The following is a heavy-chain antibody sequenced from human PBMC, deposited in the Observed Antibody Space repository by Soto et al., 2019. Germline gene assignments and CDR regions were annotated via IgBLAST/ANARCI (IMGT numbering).Heavy chain of an antibody. V-gene: IGHV3-21*01. CDR1: GFTFSSYS. J-gene: IGHJ4*02. Sequence: EVQLVESGGGLVKPGGSLRLSCAASGFTFSSYSTNWVRQAPGKGLEWVSSISSSSSYIYYADSVKGRFTISRDNAKNSLYLQMNSLRAEDTAVYYCARVFITMVRGVISGSDYWGQGTLVTVSS. CDR3: ARVFITMVRGVISGSDY. CDR2: ISSSSSYI. D-gene: IGHD3-10*01.